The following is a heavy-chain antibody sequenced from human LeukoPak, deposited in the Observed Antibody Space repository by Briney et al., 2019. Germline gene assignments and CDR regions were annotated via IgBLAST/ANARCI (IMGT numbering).Heavy chain of an antibody. CDR1: GGTFSSYA. V-gene: IGHV1-69*04. CDR3: AREAYDFWSGYYTGGY. Sequence: SVKVACKASGGTFSSYAISWVRQAPGQGLEWMERIIPILGIANYAQKFQGRVTITADKSTSTAYMELSSLRSEDTAVYYCAREAYDFWSGYYTGGYWGQGTLVTVSS. CDR2: IIPILGIA. D-gene: IGHD3-3*01. J-gene: IGHJ4*02.